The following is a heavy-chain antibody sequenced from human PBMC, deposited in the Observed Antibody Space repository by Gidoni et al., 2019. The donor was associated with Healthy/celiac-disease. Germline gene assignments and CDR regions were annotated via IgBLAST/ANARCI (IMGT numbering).Heavy chain of an antibody. CDR2: ISGSGGST. J-gene: IGHJ4*02. D-gene: IGHD5-12*01. CDR1: GFTFSSYA. Sequence: EVQLLESGGGLVQPGGSLRLSCADSGFTFSSYAMSWVRQAPGKGLEWVSAISGSGGSTYYADSVKGRFTISRDNSKNTLYLQMNSLRAEDTAVYYCAKINLAGGYDSGDFDYWGQGTLVTVSS. V-gene: IGHV3-23*01. CDR3: AKINLAGGYDSGDFDY.